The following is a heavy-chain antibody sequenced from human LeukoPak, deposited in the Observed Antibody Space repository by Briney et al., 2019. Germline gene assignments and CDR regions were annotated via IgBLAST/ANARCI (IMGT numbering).Heavy chain of an antibody. J-gene: IGHJ4*02. CDR2: ISSRSTTI. D-gene: IGHD1/OR15-1a*01. CDR1: GFTFSTYS. CDR3: ATVTTGDRAAFFDY. V-gene: IGHV3-48*01. Sequence: GGSLRLSCAASGFTFSTYSVNWVRQAPGKGLEWVSYISSRSTTIYYVDSVKGRFTISRDNAKNSLYLQMNSLRAEDTAVYYCATVTTGDRAAFFDYWGQGTLVTVSS.